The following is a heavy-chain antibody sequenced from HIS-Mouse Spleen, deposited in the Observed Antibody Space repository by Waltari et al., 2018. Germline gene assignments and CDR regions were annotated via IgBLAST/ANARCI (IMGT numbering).Heavy chain of an antibody. CDR2: MNPNSGNT. J-gene: IGHJ5*02. CDR3: ARIGSHRRGYSYGYWFDP. V-gene: IGHV1-8*01. D-gene: IGHD5-18*01. CDR1: GYTFTSYD. Sequence: PGASVKVSCKASGYTFTSYDINWVRQATGQGLEWMGWMNPNSGNTGYAQKFQGRVTMTRNTSISTAYMELSSLRSEDTAVYYCARIGSHRRGYSYGYWFDPWGQGTLVTVSS.